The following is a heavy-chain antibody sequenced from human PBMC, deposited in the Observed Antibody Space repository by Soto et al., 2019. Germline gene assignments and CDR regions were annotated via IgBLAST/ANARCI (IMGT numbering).Heavy chain of an antibody. Sequence: GGSLRLSCAASGFTFSSYWMSWVRQAPGKGLEWVANIKQDGSEKYYVDSVKGRFTISRDNAKNSLYLQMNSLRAEDTAVYYCARGTMIVVVITDWYFDLWGRGTLVTVSS. V-gene: IGHV3-7*01. CDR2: IKQDGSEK. CDR1: GFTFSSYW. CDR3: ARGTMIVVVITDWYFDL. D-gene: IGHD3-22*01. J-gene: IGHJ2*01.